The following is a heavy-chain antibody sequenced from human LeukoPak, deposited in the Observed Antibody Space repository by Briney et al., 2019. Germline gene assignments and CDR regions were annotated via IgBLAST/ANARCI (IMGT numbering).Heavy chain of an antibody. CDR1: GFTFSSYA. CDR2: ISGSGGST. V-gene: IGHV3-23*01. Sequence: QPGGSLRLSCAAAGFTFSSYAMSWVRQAPGKGLEWVSAISGSGGSTYYADSVKGRFTISRDNSKNTLYLQMNSLRAEDTAVYYCARDHRITMVRGVDRGFDYWGQGTLVTVSS. CDR3: ARDHRITMVRGVDRGFDY. D-gene: IGHD3-10*01. J-gene: IGHJ4*02.